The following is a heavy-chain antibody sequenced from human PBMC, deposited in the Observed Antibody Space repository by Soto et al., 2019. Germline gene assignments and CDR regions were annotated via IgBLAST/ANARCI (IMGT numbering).Heavy chain of an antibody. V-gene: IGHV1-69*01. CDR3: ASLTAVTPYFEYFQH. CDR2: IIPIFGTA. J-gene: IGHJ1*01. CDR1: GGTFSSYA. D-gene: IGHD4-4*01. Sequence: QVQLVQSGAEVKKPGSSVKVSCKASGGTFSSYAISWVRQAPGQGLEWMGGIIPIFGTANYAQKFQGRVTITAHEPPSTACMALSSLRSEDTAVYYCASLTAVTPYFEYFQHWGQGTLVTVSS.